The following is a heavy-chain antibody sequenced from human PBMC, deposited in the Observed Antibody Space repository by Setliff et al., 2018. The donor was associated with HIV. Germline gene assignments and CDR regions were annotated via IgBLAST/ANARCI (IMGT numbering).Heavy chain of an antibody. Sequence: SETLSLTCAVSGGTFSLHYYTWIRQSPLRGLEWIGEINHSGGTRYNPSLESRVTMSLDSSRKQFSLRLISVTAADTAVYYCAQLGMVDDFDYWGQGTLVTVSS. J-gene: IGHJ4*02. D-gene: IGHD1-1*01. V-gene: IGHV4-34*08. CDR2: INHSGGT. CDR3: AQLGMVDDFDY. CDR1: GGTFSLHY.